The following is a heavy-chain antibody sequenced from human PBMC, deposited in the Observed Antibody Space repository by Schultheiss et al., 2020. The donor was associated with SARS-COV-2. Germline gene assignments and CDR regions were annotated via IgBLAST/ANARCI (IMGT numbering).Heavy chain of an antibody. J-gene: IGHJ6*02. D-gene: IGHD3-22*01. CDR1: GGSISSGGYY. CDR3: ASVDYYDSSGYYYYYGMDV. V-gene: IGHV4-31*03. CDR2: IYYSGST. Sequence: SQTLSLTCTVSGGSISSGGYYWSWIRQHPGKGLEWIGYIYYSGSTYYNPSLKSRVTISVDTSKNQFSLKLSSVTAADTAVYYCASVDYYDSSGYYYYYGMDVWGQGTTVTVSS.